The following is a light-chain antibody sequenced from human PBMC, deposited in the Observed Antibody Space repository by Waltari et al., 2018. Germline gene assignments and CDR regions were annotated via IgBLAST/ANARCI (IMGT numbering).Light chain of an antibody. Sequence: ERVMTQSPAALSVSPGERATFSCRASQRVSNDLAWYQQKPGQAPRLLIYGASTRATDIPARFSGSRSGTEFTLTISSLQSEDFAVYYCQQYNNWLWTFGQGTKVEVK. CDR2: GAS. V-gene: IGKV3-15*01. CDR1: QRVSND. J-gene: IGKJ1*01. CDR3: QQYNNWLWT.